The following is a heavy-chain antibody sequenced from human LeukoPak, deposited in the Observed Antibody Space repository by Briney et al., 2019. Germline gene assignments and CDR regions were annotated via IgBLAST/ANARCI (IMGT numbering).Heavy chain of an antibody. J-gene: IGHJ5*02. CDR3: ARDDTYYYDSSGYYYGGQFDP. V-gene: IGHV4-39*02. CDR2: IYYSGST. CDR1: GGSISSSSYY. Sequence: SETLSLTCTVSGGSISSSSYYWGWIRQPPGKGLEWIGRIYYSGSTYYNPSLKSRVTISVDTSKNQFSLKLSSVTAADTAVYYCARDDTYYYDSSGYYYGGQFDPWGQGTLVTVSS. D-gene: IGHD3-22*01.